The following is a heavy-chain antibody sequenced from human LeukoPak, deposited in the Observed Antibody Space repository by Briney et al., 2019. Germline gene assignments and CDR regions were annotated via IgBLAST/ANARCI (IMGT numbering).Heavy chain of an antibody. CDR2: ISGSGDSI. J-gene: IGHJ4*02. Sequence: GGSLRLSCAASGFTFSSYAMSWVRQAPGKGLEWVSGISGSGDSIHFADSVKGRFTISRDNSKNTLYLQMNSLRPEDTAAYYCAKVGIVGATTSAYFEYWGQGTLVTVSS. V-gene: IGHV3-23*01. CDR3: AKVGIVGATTSAYFEY. D-gene: IGHD1-26*01. CDR1: GFTFSSYA.